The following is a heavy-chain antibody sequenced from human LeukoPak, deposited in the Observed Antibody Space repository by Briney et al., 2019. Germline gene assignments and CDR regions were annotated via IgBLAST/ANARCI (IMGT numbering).Heavy chain of an antibody. CDR2: IIPIFDTS. Sequence: SVNVSCKASGGTFSSHGISWVRQAPGQGLEWMGRIIPIFDTSNYAQKFQGRVTITADESTSTAYMELSSLRSEDTAVYYCAREGPWYDGNTGNAFDIWGQGAMVTVSS. V-gene: IGHV1-69*13. D-gene: IGHD4-23*01. CDR3: AREGPWYDGNTGNAFDI. J-gene: IGHJ3*02. CDR1: GGTFSSHG.